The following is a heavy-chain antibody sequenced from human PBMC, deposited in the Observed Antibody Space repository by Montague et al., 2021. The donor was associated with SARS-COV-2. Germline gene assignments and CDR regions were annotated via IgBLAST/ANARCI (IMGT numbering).Heavy chain of an antibody. V-gene: IGHV3-53*04. CDR1: GFTVSSNH. Sequence: SLRLSCAASGFTVSSNHMTWVRQAPGKGLEWVSDIHAGGTIFYADSVKGRFTISRHNSMNMVYLQMKSLTTGDTAVYFCARAIRTPRGRYFDSWGQGTLVTVSS. J-gene: IGHJ4*03. CDR3: ARAIRTPRGRYFDS. D-gene: IGHD3-10*01. CDR2: IHAGGTI.